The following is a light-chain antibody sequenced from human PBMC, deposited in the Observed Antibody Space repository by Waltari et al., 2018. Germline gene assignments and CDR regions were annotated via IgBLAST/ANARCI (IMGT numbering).Light chain of an antibody. CDR1: SSDFAVFNY. Sequence: QSALTQSASVSGSPGQSITISCTGTSSDFAVFNYVSWYQQHPDKAPQHMIYAVSKRPTGVSKRFSGSKSGNTASLTISGLQAEDEADYYCSSYTSTWVFGGGTKLTVL. J-gene: IGLJ3*02. CDR2: AVS. CDR3: SSYTSTWV. V-gene: IGLV2-14*01.